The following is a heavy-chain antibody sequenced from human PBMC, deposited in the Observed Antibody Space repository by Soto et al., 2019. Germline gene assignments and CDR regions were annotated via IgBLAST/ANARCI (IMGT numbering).Heavy chain of an antibody. CDR2: ISYDGSNK. V-gene: IGHV3-30-3*01. D-gene: IGHD6-19*01. CDR1: GFTFSSYA. CDR3: ARKAKMYSSGWYDEYFQH. Sequence: GSLRLSCAASGFTFSSYAMHWVRQAPGKGLEWVAVISYDGSNKYYADSVKGRFTISRDNSKNTLYLQMNSLRAEDTAVYYCARKAKMYSSGWYDEYFQHWGQGTLVTVSS. J-gene: IGHJ1*01.